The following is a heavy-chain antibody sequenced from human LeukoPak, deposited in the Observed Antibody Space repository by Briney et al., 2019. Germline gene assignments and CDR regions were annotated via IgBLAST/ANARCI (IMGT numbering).Heavy chain of an antibody. V-gene: IGHV3-53*01. Sequence: GGSLRLSCAASGFTVSSNYMSWVGQAPGKGPGGAPVIYSGGSTFYADSVKGRFTISRDNSKNTLFLQVYSLRAEDTAVYYCAKPETTMTTGIKSLDMWGQGTMVTVSS. CDR2: IYSGGST. J-gene: IGHJ3*02. D-gene: IGHD4-17*01. CDR1: GFTVSSNY. CDR3: AKPETTMTTGIKSLDM.